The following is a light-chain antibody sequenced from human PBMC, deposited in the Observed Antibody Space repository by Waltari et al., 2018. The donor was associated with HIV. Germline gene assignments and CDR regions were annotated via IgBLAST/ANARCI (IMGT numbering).Light chain of an antibody. CDR2: ANS. CDR1: SSNIGSGYD. V-gene: IGLV1-40*01. J-gene: IGLJ3*02. CDR3: QSYDSSLSGWV. Sequence: QSVLTQPPSVSGAPGQRVTISCSGSSSNIGSGYDVHWYQQLPGTAPKLLIYANSNRPSGVPYRFSGSKSGTSASLAITGLQAEDEADYYCQSYDSSLSGWVFGGGTKLTVL.